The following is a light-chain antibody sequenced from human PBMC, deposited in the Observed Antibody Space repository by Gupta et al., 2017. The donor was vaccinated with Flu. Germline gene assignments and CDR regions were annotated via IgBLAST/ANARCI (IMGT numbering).Light chain of an antibody. CDR1: QSINIW. Sequence: IQLTQSPSTLSASVGDRVTITRRASQSINIWLAWYQQKPGKPPKLLIYRPSVLEMGVPSSFSGSGSGSNFTLTISSLQPYDFSSYYCQHYNSYSYNFGQGTKLEI. CDR2: RPS. CDR3: QHYNSYSYN. V-gene: IGKV1-5*03. J-gene: IGKJ2*01.